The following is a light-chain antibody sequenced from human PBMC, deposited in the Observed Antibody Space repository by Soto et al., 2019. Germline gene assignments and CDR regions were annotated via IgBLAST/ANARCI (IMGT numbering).Light chain of an antibody. CDR1: QSVGSS. Sequence: IVMTQSPATLSVSPGERATLSCRASQSVGSSLGWYQQKPGQAPRLLIHGASTRATGVPARFSGSGSGTDFTLTISSLQSEEVAGYYCQQYHNGPTWTFGQGTKV. V-gene: IGKV3-15*01. CDR2: GAS. CDR3: QQYHNGPTWT. J-gene: IGKJ1*01.